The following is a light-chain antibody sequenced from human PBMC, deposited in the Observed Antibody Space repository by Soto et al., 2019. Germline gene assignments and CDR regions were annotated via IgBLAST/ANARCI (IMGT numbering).Light chain of an antibody. J-gene: IGLJ2*01. V-gene: IGLV2-14*01. Sequence: QSVLTQPASVSGSPGQSITISCTGTSSDVGGYNYVSWYQQPPGKAPKLMIYDVSNRPSGVSNRFSGSKSGNTASLTISGLQAEDEADYYCSSYTSSSKVFGGGTKLTVL. CDR3: SSYTSSSKV. CDR1: SSDVGGYNY. CDR2: DVS.